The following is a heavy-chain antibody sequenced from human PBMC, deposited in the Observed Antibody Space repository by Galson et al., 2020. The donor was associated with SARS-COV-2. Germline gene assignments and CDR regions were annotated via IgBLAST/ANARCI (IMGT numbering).Heavy chain of an antibody. D-gene: IGHD6-19*01. CDR2: FDPEDGET. CDR1: GYTLTELS. V-gene: IGHV1-24*01. Sequence: ASVKVSCKVSGYTLTELSMHWVRQAPGKGLEWMGGFDPEDGETIYAQKFQGRVTMTEDTSTDTAYMELSSLRSEDTAVYYCATSIAVAGTMKEYYYYDGMDVWGQGTTVTVSS. J-gene: IGHJ6*02. CDR3: ATSIAVAGTMKEYYYYDGMDV.